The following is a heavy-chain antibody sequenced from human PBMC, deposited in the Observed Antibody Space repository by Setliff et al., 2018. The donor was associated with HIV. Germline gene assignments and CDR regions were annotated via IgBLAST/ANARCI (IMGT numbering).Heavy chain of an antibody. CDR3: ARVHLTTNAVYGVVSNWFDP. V-gene: IGHV1-46*01. CDR1: GYTFSDYY. J-gene: IGHJ5*02. Sequence: ASVKVSCKASGYTFSDYYMHWVRQAPGQGLEWMGIINPLGANTTYAQMFQGRVTMTRDTSISTAYMELSRLRSDDTAVYYCARVHLTTNAVYGVVSNWFDPWGQGALVTVSS. CDR2: INPLGANT. D-gene: IGHD3-3*01.